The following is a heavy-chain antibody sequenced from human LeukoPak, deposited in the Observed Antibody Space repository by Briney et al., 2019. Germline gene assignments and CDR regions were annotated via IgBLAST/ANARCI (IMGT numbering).Heavy chain of an antibody. CDR2: IKSKYDGGTT. D-gene: IGHD2-8*01. V-gene: IGHV3-15*01. CDR3: ITGLPNEDYPVDF. CDR1: GFTFSSAW. Sequence: GGSLRLSCAASGFTFSSAWMCCVRQTPGKGLESVPLIKSKYDGGTTDYAAPVKGRFTISRDDSKNTLYLQMNNLKIVDTAVYFCITGLPNEDYPVDFWGQGTLVTVSS. J-gene: IGHJ4*02.